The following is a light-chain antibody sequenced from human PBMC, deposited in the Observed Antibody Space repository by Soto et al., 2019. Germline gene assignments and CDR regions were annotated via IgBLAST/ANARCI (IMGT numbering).Light chain of an antibody. V-gene: IGKV3-15*01. CDR2: GAS. J-gene: IGKJ1*01. CDR1: QSVSSN. CDR3: QKYNNWPRK. Sequence: EIVMTQSPASLSVSPGERATLSCSASQSVSSNLAWYQQKPGQAPRLLIYGASTRATGIPARFSGSGSGTEFTLTISSLQSEDFAVYYCQKYNNWPRKFGQGTKVDIK.